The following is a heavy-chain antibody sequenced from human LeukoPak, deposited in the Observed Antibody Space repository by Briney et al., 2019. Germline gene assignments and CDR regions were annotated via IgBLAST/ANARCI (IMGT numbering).Heavy chain of an antibody. CDR3: ITAVPGYSGYDYSDY. J-gene: IGHJ4*02. Sequence: ASVKVSCKVSRYTLTELSIHWVRQAPGKGLEWMGGFDPEDDETIYAQKFQGRVTMTEDTSTDTAYMELSSLRSEDTAVYYCITAVPGYSGYDYSDYWGQGTLVTVSS. D-gene: IGHD5-12*01. CDR2: FDPEDDET. CDR1: RYTLTELS. V-gene: IGHV1-24*01.